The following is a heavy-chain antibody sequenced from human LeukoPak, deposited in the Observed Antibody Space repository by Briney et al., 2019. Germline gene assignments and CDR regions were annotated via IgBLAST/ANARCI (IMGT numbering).Heavy chain of an antibody. CDR2: ISSSSSYI. CDR3: AELGITMIGGV. Sequence: GGSLRLSCAAFGFTFSSYGMSWVRQTPGKGLEWVSSISSSSSYIYYADSVKGRFTISRDNAKNSLYLQMNSLRAEDTAVYYCAELGITMIGGVWGKGTTVTISS. D-gene: IGHD3-10*02. CDR1: GFTFSSYG. J-gene: IGHJ6*04. V-gene: IGHV3-21*01.